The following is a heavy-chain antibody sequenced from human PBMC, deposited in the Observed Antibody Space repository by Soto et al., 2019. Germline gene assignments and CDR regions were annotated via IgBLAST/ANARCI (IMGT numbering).Heavy chain of an antibody. CDR3: ARLYYDYV. CDR2: ISYDGSEK. D-gene: IGHD3-3*01. J-gene: IGHJ6*02. Sequence: PGGSLRLSCGASGFSFSKYGMHWVRQAPGEGLERLSLISYDGSEKWYAESVKGRFTISRDNSKNTLYLQMNSLRDEDTAVYYCARLYYDYVWGQGTTVTVSS. CDR1: GFSFSKYG. V-gene: IGHV3-33*08.